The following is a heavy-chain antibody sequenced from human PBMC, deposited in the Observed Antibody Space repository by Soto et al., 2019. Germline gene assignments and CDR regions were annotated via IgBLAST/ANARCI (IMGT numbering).Heavy chain of an antibody. J-gene: IGHJ4*01. CDR3: AFAYGGGDCYFMWSRFDY. V-gene: IGHV1-18*01. CDR2: ISAYNGNT. Sequence: ASVKVSCKASGYTFTSYGISWVRQAPGQGLEWMGWISAYNGNTNYAQKLQGRVTMTTDTSTSTAYMELRSLRSDETAVYYCAFAYGGGDCYFMWSRFDYWGQGTPVNVPS. CDR1: GYTFTSYG. D-gene: IGHD2-21*02.